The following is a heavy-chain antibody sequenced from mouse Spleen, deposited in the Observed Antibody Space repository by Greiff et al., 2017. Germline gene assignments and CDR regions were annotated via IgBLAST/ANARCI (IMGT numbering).Heavy chain of an antibody. CDR1: GFTFSSYA. Sequence: DVMLVESGGGLVKPGGSLKLSCAASGFTFSSYAMSWVRQTPEKRLEWVATISSGGSYTYYPDSVKGRFTISRDNAKNTLYLQMSSLRSEDTAMYYCADDGYSLYAMDYWGQGTSVTVSS. J-gene: IGHJ4*01. V-gene: IGHV5-9-1*01. CDR3: ADDGYSLYAMDY. CDR2: ISSGGSYT. D-gene: IGHD2-3*01.